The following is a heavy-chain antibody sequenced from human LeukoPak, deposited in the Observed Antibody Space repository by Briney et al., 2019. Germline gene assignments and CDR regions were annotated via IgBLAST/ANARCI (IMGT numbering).Heavy chain of an antibody. D-gene: IGHD3-10*01. V-gene: IGHV3-23*01. Sequence: PGGSLRLSCAASGFTFSSYAMTWVRQAPGKGLEWVSTVSGSGGSTYYADSVKGRFTISRDNSKNTLYLQMNSLRAEDTAVYYCAKKGGSGSYPHYYYMDVWGKGTTVTVSS. CDR2: VSGSGGST. CDR1: GFTFSSYA. CDR3: AKKGGSGSYPHYYYMDV. J-gene: IGHJ6*03.